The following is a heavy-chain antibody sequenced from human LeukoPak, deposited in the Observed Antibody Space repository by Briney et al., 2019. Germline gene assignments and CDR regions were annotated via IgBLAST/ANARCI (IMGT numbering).Heavy chain of an antibody. J-gene: IGHJ6*03. Sequence: ASVKVSCKASGYTFTRYVISWVRQAPAQGLEWMGWISAYNGNTNYAQKLQGRVTMTTDTSTSTAYMELRSLRSDDTAVYYCARSLEWLFGVYYMDVWGKGTTVTVSS. D-gene: IGHD3-3*01. CDR1: GYTFTRYV. V-gene: IGHV1-18*01. CDR3: ARSLEWLFGVYYMDV. CDR2: ISAYNGNT.